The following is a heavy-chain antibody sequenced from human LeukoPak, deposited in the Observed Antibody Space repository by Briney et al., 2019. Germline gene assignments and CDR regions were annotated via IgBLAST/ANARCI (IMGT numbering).Heavy chain of an antibody. CDR1: GGSISSYY. J-gene: IGHJ4*02. V-gene: IGHV4-59*01. D-gene: IGHD6-19*01. CDR2: ICYSGSS. CDR3: ARGHYSSGGRLDY. Sequence: PSETLSLTCTVSGGSISSYYWSWIRQAPGKGLEWIWDICYSGSSKYNPSLKSRVNISVDTSKNPFSLKLSSVTAADTAVYYCARGHYSSGGRLDYWGQGTLVSVSS.